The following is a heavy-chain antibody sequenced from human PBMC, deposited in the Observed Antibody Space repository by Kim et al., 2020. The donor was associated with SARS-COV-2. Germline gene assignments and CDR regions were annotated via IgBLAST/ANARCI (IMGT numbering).Heavy chain of an antibody. J-gene: IGHJ6*02. CDR2: ISSSGSTI. CDR3: GRDLHSSSSLSDNYYYYYGMDV. D-gene: IGHD6-13*01. Sequence: GGSLRLSCAASGFTFSDYYMSWIRQAPGKGLEWVSYISSSGSTIYYADSVKGRFTISRDNAKNSLYLQSNSLRAEDTAVYYCGRDLHSSSSLSDNYYYYYGMDVWGQGTTVTVSS. V-gene: IGHV3-11*01. CDR1: GFTFSDYY.